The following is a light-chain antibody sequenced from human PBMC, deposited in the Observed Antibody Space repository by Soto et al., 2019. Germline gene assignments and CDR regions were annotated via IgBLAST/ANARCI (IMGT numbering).Light chain of an antibody. CDR2: EVN. Sequence: QYVLRHPPSACWSPGHSVAISCTGTSSDVGGYNYVSWYQQHPGKAPKLMIYEVNKRPSGVPDRFSGSKSGNTASLTVSGLQAEDEADYYCSSYAGSSNVFGTGTKVTVL. J-gene: IGLJ1*01. V-gene: IGLV2-8*01. CDR1: SSDVGGYNY. CDR3: SSYAGSSNV.